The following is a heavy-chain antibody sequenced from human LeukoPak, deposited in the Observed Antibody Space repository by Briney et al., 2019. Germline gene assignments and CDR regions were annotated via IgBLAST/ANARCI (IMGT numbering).Heavy chain of an antibody. Sequence: GGSLRLSCAASGFIVRSKYMRWVRQAPGRRVERVSVLQSVGNTFYADSVKGRFSISRDRSKNTVYLQMDSLRAEDTAVYYCARDAEGEEQMATTYFDLWGQGTLVIVSS. CDR1: GFIVRSKY. J-gene: IGHJ4*02. D-gene: IGHD5-24*01. CDR2: LQSVGNT. V-gene: IGHV3-53*01. CDR3: ARDAEGEEQMATTYFDL.